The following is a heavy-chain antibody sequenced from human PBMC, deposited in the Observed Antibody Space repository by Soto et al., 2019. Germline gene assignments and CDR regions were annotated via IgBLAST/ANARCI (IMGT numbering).Heavy chain of an antibody. D-gene: IGHD5-12*01. CDR1: GGTFSSYA. V-gene: IGHV1-69*13. CDR3: AVEGGYSGHDPPLYYYYGMDV. Sequence: SVQVSCKASGGTFSSYAISWVRQAPGQGLEWMGGIIPIFGTANNAQKSQGRVTITAAESTSTAYMELGSLRSEDTAVYYCAVEGGYSGHDPPLYYYYGMDVWGQGTTVTSP. CDR2: IIPIFGTA. J-gene: IGHJ6*02.